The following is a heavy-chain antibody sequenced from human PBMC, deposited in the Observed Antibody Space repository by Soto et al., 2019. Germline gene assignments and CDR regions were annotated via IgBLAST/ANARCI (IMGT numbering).Heavy chain of an antibody. CDR1: GGSISSSY. J-gene: IGHJ4*02. D-gene: IGHD6-19*01. CDR2: VYYGGST. V-gene: IGHV4-59*01. Sequence: QVQLQESGPGLVKPSETLSLTCTVSGGSISSSYWSWIRQPPGKGLEWIGYVYYGGSTNYNPSLKSRVTISLDTPKNQFSLKLTSVTAADTAIYYCARGQVRKDYWGQGALVTVSS. CDR3: ARGQVRKDY.